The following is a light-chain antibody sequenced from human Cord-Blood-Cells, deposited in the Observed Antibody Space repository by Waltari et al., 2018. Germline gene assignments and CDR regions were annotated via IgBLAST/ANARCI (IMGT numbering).Light chain of an antibody. CDR2: ESS. CDR1: SSDVGSYNL. V-gene: IGLV2-23*01. J-gene: IGLJ3*02. Sequence: QSALTQPASVSGSPGQSITISCTGTSSDVGSYNLVSWYQQHPGKAPKLMIYESSKRPSEVSNRFSGSKSGNTASLTISGLQAEDEADYYCCSYAGSSTWVFGGGTKLTVL. CDR3: CSYAGSSTWV.